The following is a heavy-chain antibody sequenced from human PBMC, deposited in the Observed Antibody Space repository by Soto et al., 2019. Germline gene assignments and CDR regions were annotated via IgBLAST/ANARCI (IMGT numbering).Heavy chain of an antibody. CDR1: GGTFSSYA. D-gene: IGHD1-26*01. CDR2: IIPIFGTA. CDR3: ARAPHVGSYFDY. J-gene: IGHJ4*02. Sequence: GASVKVSCKASGGTFSSYAISWVRQAPGQGLEWMGGIIPIFGTANYAQKFQGRVTITADESTSTAYMELSSLRSEDTAVYYCARAPHVGSYFDYWGQGTLVTVSS. V-gene: IGHV1-69*13.